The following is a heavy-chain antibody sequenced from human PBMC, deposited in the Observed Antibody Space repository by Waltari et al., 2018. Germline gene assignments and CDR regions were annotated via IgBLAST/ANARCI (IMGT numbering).Heavy chain of an antibody. D-gene: IGHD3-10*01. V-gene: IGHV4-34*01. CDR2: INHSGST. J-gene: IGHJ4*02. Sequence: QVQLQQWGAGLLKPSETLSLTCAVYGGSFRGYYWSWIRPPPGKGVEWIGEINHSGSTNYNPSLKSRVTISVDTSKNQFSLKLSSVTAADTAVYYCARGITMVRGVFDYWGQGTLVTVSS. CDR3: ARGITMVRGVFDY. CDR1: GGSFRGYY.